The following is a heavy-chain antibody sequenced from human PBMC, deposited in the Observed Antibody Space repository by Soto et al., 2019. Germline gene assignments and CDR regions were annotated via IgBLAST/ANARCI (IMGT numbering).Heavy chain of an antibody. J-gene: IGHJ6*02. CDR1: CGFVNSDTHS. Sequence: QVQLQESGPGLVKPSETLSLTCTVSCGFVNSDTHSWSWIRQTPGKRLEWIGFIYSGGSTKNPSLRRRVAMSVDTSKNQFSLKLRSVIVADTAVYHCARFVRSCSATTCSTRADVWGQGITVTVSS. V-gene: IGHV4-61*01. CDR3: ARFVRSCSATTCSTRADV. D-gene: IGHD2-2*01. CDR2: IYSGGST.